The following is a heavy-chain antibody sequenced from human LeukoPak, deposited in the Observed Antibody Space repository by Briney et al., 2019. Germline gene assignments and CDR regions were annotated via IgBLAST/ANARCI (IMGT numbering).Heavy chain of an antibody. CDR3: ARDRYYAIDM. Sequence: GSLRLSCAASGFTFNTYWMHWDRQAPGEGLVWISNVHSDGRTTSYADSVKGRFIISRDNAKNTLHLEMNILRVEDTAVYYCARDRYYAIDMWGQGTMVTVSS. V-gene: IGHV3-74*01. J-gene: IGHJ3*02. CDR2: VHSDGRTT. D-gene: IGHD3-9*01. CDR1: GFTFNTYW.